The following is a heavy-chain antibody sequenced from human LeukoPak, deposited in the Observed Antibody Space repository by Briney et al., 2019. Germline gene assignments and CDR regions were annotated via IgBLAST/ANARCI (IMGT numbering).Heavy chain of an antibody. Sequence: ASEKVSCKASGYTFTSYDINWVRQATGQALEWMGWMNPNSGNTGYAQKFQGRVTMTRNTSISTAYMELSSLRSEDTAVYYCASFSVADDAFDIWGQGTMVTVSS. CDR2: MNPNSGNT. J-gene: IGHJ3*02. V-gene: IGHV1-8*01. CDR3: ASFSVADDAFDI. CDR1: GYTFTSYD. D-gene: IGHD6-19*01.